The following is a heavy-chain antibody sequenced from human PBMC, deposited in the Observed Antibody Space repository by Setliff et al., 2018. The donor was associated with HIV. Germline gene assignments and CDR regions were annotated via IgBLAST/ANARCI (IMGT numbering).Heavy chain of an antibody. Sequence: SETLSLTCAVYGGSFSGFYWRWNRQPQATGLEWIGEINHSGSTNNNPSLKSRVTMSVDTSKNQFSLKLSSVTAADTAVYYCARGGGYDRSGYYPFDYWGQGTPVTVSS. CDR3: ARGGGYDRSGYYPFDY. J-gene: IGHJ4*02. D-gene: IGHD3-22*01. CDR2: INHSGST. CDR1: GGSFSGFY. V-gene: IGHV4-34*01.